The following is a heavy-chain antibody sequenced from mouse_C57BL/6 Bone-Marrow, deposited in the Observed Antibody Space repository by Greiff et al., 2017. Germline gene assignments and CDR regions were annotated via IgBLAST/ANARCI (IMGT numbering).Heavy chain of an antibody. Sequence: VQLQQSGAELVRPGASVKLSCTASGFNIKDDYMHWVKQRPEQGLEWIGWIDPENGDTEYASKFQGKATITADTSSNTAYLQLSSLTSEDTAVYYCTTYYYGSSPWFGYWGQGTTLTVSS. J-gene: IGHJ2*01. CDR2: IDPENGDT. CDR1: GFNIKDDY. CDR3: TTYYYGSSPWFGY. V-gene: IGHV14-4*01. D-gene: IGHD1-1*01.